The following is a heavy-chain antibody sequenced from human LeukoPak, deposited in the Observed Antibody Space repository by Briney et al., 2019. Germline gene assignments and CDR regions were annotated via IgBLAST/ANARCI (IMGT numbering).Heavy chain of an antibody. CDR2: IYYSGST. CDR3: ARDGSSWYKDY. Sequence: SETLSLTCTVSGGSISSSSYYWGWIRQPPGKGLEWIGSIYYSGSTYYNPSLKSRVTISVDTSKNQFSLKLSSVTAADTAVYYCARDGSSWYKDYWGQGTLVNVSS. J-gene: IGHJ4*02. D-gene: IGHD6-13*01. V-gene: IGHV4-39*07. CDR1: GGSISSSSYY.